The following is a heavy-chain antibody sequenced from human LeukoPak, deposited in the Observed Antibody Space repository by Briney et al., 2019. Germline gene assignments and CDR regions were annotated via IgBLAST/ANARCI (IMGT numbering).Heavy chain of an antibody. V-gene: IGHV3-30*02. D-gene: IGHD6-13*01. J-gene: IGHJ4*02. CDR1: GFTFSSYG. CDR3: THSSSWYGSDY. CDR2: IRYDGSNK. Sequence: GGFLRLSCAASGFTFSSYGMHWVRQAPGKGLEWVAFIRYDGSNKYYADSVKGRFTISRDNSKNTLNLQMNSLRAEDTAVYYCTHSSSWYGSDYWGQGTLVTVSS.